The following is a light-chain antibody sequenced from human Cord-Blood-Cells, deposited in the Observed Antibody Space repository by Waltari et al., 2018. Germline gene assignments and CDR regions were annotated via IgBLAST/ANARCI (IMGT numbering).Light chain of an antibody. J-gene: IGLJ3*02. CDR2: DVS. V-gene: IGLV2-11*01. CDR1: SSDVGGYNY. Sequence: SALTQPPSVSGSPGQSVTISCTGTSSDVGGYNYVSWYQQHPGKAPKLMIYDVSKRPSGVPDRFSGSKSGNTASLTISGLQAADEADYYCCSYAGSYTLVFGGGTKLTVL. CDR3: CSYAGSYTLV.